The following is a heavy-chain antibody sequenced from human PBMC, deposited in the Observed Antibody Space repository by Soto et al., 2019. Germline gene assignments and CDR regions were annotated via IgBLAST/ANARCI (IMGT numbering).Heavy chain of an antibody. CDR1: GGSVSSGSYY. V-gene: IGHV4-61*01. CDR2: IYYSGST. D-gene: IGHD6-13*01. CDR3: ARDTAARSNGGVDY. J-gene: IGHJ4*02. Sequence: SETLSLTCTVSGGSVSSGSYYWSWIRQPPGKGLEWIGYIYYSGSTNYNPSLKSRVTISVDTSKNQFSLKLSSVTAVDTAVYYCARDTAARSNGGVDYWGQGTLVTVSS.